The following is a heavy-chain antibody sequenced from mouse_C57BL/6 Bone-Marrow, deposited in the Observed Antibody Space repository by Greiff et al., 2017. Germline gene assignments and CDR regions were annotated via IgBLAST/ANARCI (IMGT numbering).Heavy chain of an antibody. V-gene: IGHV14-4*01. CDR1: GFNIKDDY. CDR3: THYGSSPAWFAY. CDR2: IDPENGDT. J-gene: IGHJ3*01. Sequence: EVQLQQSGAELVRPGASVKLSCTASGFNIKDDYMHWVKQRPEQGLEWIGWIDPENGDTEYASKFKGKATITADTSSNTAYLQLSSLTSEDTAVYYCTHYGSSPAWFAYWGQGTLVTVSA. D-gene: IGHD1-1*01.